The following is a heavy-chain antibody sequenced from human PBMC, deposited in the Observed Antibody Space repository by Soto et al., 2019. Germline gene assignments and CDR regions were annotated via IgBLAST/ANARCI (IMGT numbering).Heavy chain of an antibody. D-gene: IGHD4-17*01. CDR2: IIPIFGTT. J-gene: IGHJ4*01. CDR1: GGTFTTYI. V-gene: IGHV1-69*06. Sequence: VHLVQSGAEVRKPGSSVNVSCTASGGTFTTYIITWVRQAPGQGLEWMGDIIPIFGTTNYAQKFQGRLRMTADKSTTTSYMELTGLRFEDTAVYFCARDSYGDYGLDFWGQGTLVTVSS. CDR3: ARDSYGDYGLDF.